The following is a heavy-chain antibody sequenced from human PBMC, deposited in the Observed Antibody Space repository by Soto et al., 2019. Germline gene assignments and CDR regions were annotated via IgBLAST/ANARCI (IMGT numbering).Heavy chain of an antibody. Sequence: ASMKVSCKAFGYTFTGHYIHWVRQAPEQGPEWMGEIGPGSGATRYAQRFQGRVTMTRDMSITTVYMELNNLSPDDTAVYYCGRGRSGQIVVFYWGQGTPVTVSS. J-gene: IGHJ4*02. CDR2: IGPGSGAT. CDR1: GYTFTGHY. D-gene: IGHD1-26*01. V-gene: IGHV1-2*02. CDR3: GRGRSGQIVVFY.